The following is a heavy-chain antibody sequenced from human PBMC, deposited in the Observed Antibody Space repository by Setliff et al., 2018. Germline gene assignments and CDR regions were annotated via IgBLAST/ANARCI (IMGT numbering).Heavy chain of an antibody. D-gene: IGHD3-22*01. CDR1: GDSINPYY. J-gene: IGHJ4*02. CDR2: IYYSGAT. V-gene: IGHV4-59*01. CDR3: ARYRNYFDSSGQTQYYFDY. Sequence: SETLSLTCSVSGDSINPYYWTWIRQPPGKGLEWIGFIYYSGATTYNPSLKSRVTISVDTSKNQFSLNLNSVAAADTAVYYCARYRNYFDSSGQTQYYFDYWGQGTLVTVSS.